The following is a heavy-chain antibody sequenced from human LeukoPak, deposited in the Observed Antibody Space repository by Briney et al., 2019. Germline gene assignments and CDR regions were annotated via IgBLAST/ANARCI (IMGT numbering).Heavy chain of an antibody. CDR2: IIPIFGTA. CDR1: GGTFSSYA. D-gene: IGHD3-16*02. CDR3: ARDNSVGDIAWWFDP. J-gene: IGHJ5*02. V-gene: IGHV1-69*06. Sequence: SVKVSCKASGGTFSSYAISWVRQAPGQGLEWMGGIIPIFGTANYAQKFQGRVTITADKSTSTAYMELSSLRSEDTAVYYCARDNSVGDIAWWFDPWGQGTLVTVSS.